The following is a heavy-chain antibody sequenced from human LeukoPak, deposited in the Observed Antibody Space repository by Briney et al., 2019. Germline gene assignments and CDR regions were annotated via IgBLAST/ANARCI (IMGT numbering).Heavy chain of an antibody. J-gene: IGHJ4*02. Sequence: PGGSLRLSCEVSGFTVSDDWMSWVRQAPGKGLEWVGRIKSKTDGGTTDYAAPVKGRFTISRDDSKNTLYLQMNSLKTEDTAVYYCTTDRDILTGILFDYWGQGTLVTVSS. CDR1: GFTVSDDW. D-gene: IGHD3-9*01. V-gene: IGHV3-15*01. CDR2: IKSKTDGGTT. CDR3: TTDRDILTGILFDY.